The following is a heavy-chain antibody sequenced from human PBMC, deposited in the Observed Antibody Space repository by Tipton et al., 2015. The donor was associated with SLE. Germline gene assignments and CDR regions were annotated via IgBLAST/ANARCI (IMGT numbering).Heavy chain of an antibody. CDR1: GGSISSYY. Sequence: TLSLTCTVSGGSISSYYWSWIRQPPGKGLEWIGYIYYSGSTNYSPSLKSRVTISVDTSKNQFSLKLSSVTAADTAVYYCAREKGDAYPNLVAFDIWGQGTMVTVSS. V-gene: IGHV4-59*01. D-gene: IGHD3-16*01. CDR2: IYYSGST. J-gene: IGHJ3*02. CDR3: AREKGDAYPNLVAFDI.